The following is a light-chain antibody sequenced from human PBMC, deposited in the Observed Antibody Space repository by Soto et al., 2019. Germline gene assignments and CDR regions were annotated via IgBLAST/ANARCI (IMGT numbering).Light chain of an antibody. V-gene: IGLV1-40*01. CDR2: GNS. CDR3: QSYDSSRSGSV. CDR1: SSNIGAGYV. J-gene: IGLJ2*01. Sequence: QSVLTQPPSVSGAPGQRVTISCTGSSSNIGAGYVVHWYQQLPGTAPKLLIYGNSNRPSGVPDRFSGSKSGTSASLAITGLQAEDEAAYYCQSYDSSRSGSVFGGGTKVTVL.